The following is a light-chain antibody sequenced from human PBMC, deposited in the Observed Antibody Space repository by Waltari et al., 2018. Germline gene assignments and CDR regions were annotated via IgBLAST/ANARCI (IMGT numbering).Light chain of an antibody. CDR3: MQALQTPFT. V-gene: IGKV2-28*01. CDR2: LGS. Sequence: IVMTQSPLSLPVTPGEPASLSCRSSQSLLHSNGYGFLDWYLQKPGHSPQLLIYLGSNRASGVPDRFSGSGSGTDFTLKISRVEAEDVGVYYCMQALQTPFTFGPGTKVEIK. J-gene: IGKJ3*01. CDR1: QSLLHSNGYGF.